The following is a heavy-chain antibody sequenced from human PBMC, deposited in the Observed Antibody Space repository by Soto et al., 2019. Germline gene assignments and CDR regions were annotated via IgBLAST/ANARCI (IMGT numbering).Heavy chain of an antibody. Sequence: LSLTCGVSGGTVASSHWWSWVRQSPGGGLEWIGNIYHTGDTNFNPSLQSRVTISVDKSNNQFSLRLNSLTAADTAVYFCAREIVTAGGNNYFDPWGPGTLVTVSS. J-gene: IGHJ5*02. D-gene: IGHD2-21*02. V-gene: IGHV4-4*01. CDR2: IYHTGDT. CDR3: AREIVTAGGNNYFDP. CDR1: GGTVASSHW.